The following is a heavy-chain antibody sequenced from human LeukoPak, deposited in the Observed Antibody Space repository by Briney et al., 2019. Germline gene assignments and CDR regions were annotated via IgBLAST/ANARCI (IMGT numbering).Heavy chain of an antibody. CDR3: ASSGIAAGTSDY. CDR1: GDSISSGSYY. V-gene: IGHV4-61*02. Sequence: SQTLSLPCTVSGDSISSGSYYWSWIRQPAGKGLEWIGRIYTSGSSNYNPSLKSRVTISVDTSKSQFSLKLSSVTAADTAVYYCASSGIAAGTSDYWGQGTLVTVSS. CDR2: IYTSGSS. D-gene: IGHD6-13*01. J-gene: IGHJ4*02.